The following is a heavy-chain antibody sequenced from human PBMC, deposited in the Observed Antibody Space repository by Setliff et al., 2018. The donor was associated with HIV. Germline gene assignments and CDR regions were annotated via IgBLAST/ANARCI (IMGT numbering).Heavy chain of an antibody. Sequence: SETLSLTCTVSHGSVSPFYWSWMRQPPGKGLEWIGYIFYTGTTKYNPSLKSRVSMSVDMSKNQLSLKLKSVTAADTAVYYCARDRPPSTVDMLGAFDRWGQGTKVTVSS. CDR3: ARDRPPSTVDMLGAFDR. CDR2: IFYTGTT. V-gene: IGHV4-59*02. D-gene: IGHD4-17*01. CDR1: HGSVSPFY. J-gene: IGHJ3*02.